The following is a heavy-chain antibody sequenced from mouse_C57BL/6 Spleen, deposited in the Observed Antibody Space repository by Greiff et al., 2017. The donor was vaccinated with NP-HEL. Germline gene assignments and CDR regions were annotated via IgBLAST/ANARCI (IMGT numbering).Heavy chain of an antibody. CDR1: GYTFTEYT. V-gene: IGHV1-62-2*01. CDR3: SRHEGGVTRGYAMDY. CDR2: FYPGSGSI. D-gene: IGHD2-1*01. Sequence: VQLQESGAELVKPGASVKLSCKASGYTFTEYTIHWVKQRSGQGLAWIGWFYPGSGSIKYNEKFSVTATLTAAKSSRPVYMELSGLTSEDSAVYFGSRHEGGVTRGYAMDYWGQGTSGTVSS. J-gene: IGHJ4*01.